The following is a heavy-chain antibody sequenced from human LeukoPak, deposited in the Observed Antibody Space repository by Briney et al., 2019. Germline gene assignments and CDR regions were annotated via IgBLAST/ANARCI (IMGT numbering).Heavy chain of an antibody. CDR3: ARDLKAVAGTGD. D-gene: IGHD6-19*01. CDR1: GFTFSSYA. V-gene: IGHV3-30-3*01. Sequence: GGSLRLSCAASGFTFSSYAMHWVRQAPGKGLEWVAVISYDGSNKYYADSVKGRFTISRDNSKNTLYLQMNSLRAEDTAVYYCARDLKAVAGTGDWGQGTLVTVSS. CDR2: ISYDGSNK. J-gene: IGHJ4*02.